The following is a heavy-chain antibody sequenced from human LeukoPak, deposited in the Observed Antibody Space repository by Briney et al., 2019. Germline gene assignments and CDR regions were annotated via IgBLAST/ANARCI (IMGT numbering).Heavy chain of an antibody. CDR3: AKEGEYGGGNV. J-gene: IGHJ6*04. D-gene: IGHD3-10*01. V-gene: IGHV3-23*01. Sequence: PGGSLRLSCAASGFTFSNFAMDWVRQAPGKGLEWVSAISATAYNTYYADSVKGRFTISRDNSQNTVSVQMNSLRAEDTAVYYCAKEGEYGGGNVWGKGTTVIVSS. CDR2: ISATAYNT. CDR1: GFTFSNFA.